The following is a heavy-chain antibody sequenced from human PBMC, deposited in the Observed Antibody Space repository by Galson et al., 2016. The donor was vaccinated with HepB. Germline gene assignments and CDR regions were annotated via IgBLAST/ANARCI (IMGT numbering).Heavy chain of an antibody. J-gene: IGHJ6*02. CDR1: GFNFNNYG. CDR2: ISYDGNNR. CDR3: ARDRGLLHYYYGMDV. Sequence: SLRLSCATSGFNFNNYGINWVRQAPGKGLEWVAVISYDGNNRHYADAVKGRFTISRDSSTNTVYLQMNSLRADDTAVYFCARDRGLLHYYYGMDVWGQGTTLTVSS. V-gene: IGHV3-33*08. D-gene: IGHD4-17*01.